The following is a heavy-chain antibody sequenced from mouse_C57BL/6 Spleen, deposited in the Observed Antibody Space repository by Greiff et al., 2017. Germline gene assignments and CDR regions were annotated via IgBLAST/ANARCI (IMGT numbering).Heavy chain of an antibody. CDR1: GFTFSDYY. CDR3: ARHGLYYAMDY. V-gene: IGHV5-12*01. J-gene: IGHJ4*01. CDR2: ISNGGGST. Sequence: EVQLVESGGGLVQPGGSLKLSCAASGFTFSDYYMYWVRQTPEKRLEWVAYISNGGGSTYYPDTVKGRFTISRDNAKNTLYLQMSRLKSEDTAMYYCARHGLYYAMDYWGQGTSVTVSS. D-gene: IGHD3-1*01.